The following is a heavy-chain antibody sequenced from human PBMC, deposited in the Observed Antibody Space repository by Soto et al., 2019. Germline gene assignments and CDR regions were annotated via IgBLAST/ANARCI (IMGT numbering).Heavy chain of an antibody. J-gene: IGHJ6*02. D-gene: IGHD3-10*01. CDR1: GYSVSSGYY. V-gene: IGHV4-38-2*02. CDR2: IYHSGST. CDR3: ARDSARTYYYYGMDV. Sequence: LSLTCAVSGYSVSSGYYWGWIRQPPGKGLEWIGSIYHSGSTYYNPSLKSRVTISVDTSKNQFSLKLSSVTAADTAVYYCARDSARTYYYYGMDVWGQGTTVTVSS.